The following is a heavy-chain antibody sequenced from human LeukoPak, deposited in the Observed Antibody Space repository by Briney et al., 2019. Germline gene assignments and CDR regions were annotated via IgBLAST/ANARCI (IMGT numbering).Heavy chain of an antibody. CDR1: GYSISSGYY. V-gene: IGHV4-38-2*02. Sequence: SETLSLTCTVSGYSISSGYYWGWIRQPPGKGLEWIGSIYHSGSTYYNPSLKTRVTISVDTSKNQFSLKLSSVTAADTAVYYCARLGSSWYNWFDPWGQGTLVTVSS. D-gene: IGHD6-13*01. CDR2: IYHSGST. CDR3: ARLGSSWYNWFDP. J-gene: IGHJ5*02.